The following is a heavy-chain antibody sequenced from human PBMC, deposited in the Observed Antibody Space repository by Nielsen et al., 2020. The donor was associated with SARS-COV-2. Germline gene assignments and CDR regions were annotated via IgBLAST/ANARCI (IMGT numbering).Heavy chain of an antibody. Sequence: SETLSLTCAVSGGSFSAYYWSWLRQPPGKGLEWIGEINHSGSTNYNPSLKSRVTISIDTSRNQFSLKLSSTTAADTAVYYCAGRKHDFWSGFYGMDVWGQGTTVTVSS. CDR2: INHSGST. V-gene: IGHV4-34*01. D-gene: IGHD3-3*01. CDR3: AGRKHDFWSGFYGMDV. CDR1: GGSFSAYY. J-gene: IGHJ6*02.